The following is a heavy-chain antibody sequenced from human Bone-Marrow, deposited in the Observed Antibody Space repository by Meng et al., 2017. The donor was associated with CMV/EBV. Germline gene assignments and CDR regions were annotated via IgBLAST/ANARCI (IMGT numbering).Heavy chain of an antibody. Sequence: GESLKISCAASGFTVSSIYMSWVRQPPGKGLEWVSIIYSDGSTDYADSVKGRFTISRDDSENTVFLQMNSLRVEDTAVYYCVGHQGGPREGVRLVWGQGTLVTVSS. J-gene: IGHJ4*02. CDR3: VGHQGGPREGVRLV. CDR1: GFTVSSIY. V-gene: IGHV3-66*04. CDR2: IYSDGST. D-gene: IGHD3-16*01.